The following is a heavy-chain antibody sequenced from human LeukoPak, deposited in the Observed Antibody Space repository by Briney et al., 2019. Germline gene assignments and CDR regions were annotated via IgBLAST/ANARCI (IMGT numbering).Heavy chain of an antibody. CDR3: ASAPGLPAAMYNWFDP. J-gene: IGHJ5*02. D-gene: IGHD2-2*01. CDR1: AGSISSSSYY. Sequence: SETLSLTCTVSAGSISSSSYYWGWLRQPPGKGLEWIGSIYYSGSTNYSPSLKSPVTISVDTSKNQFSLKLSSVTAADTAVYYCASAPGLPAAMYNWFDPWGQGTLVTVSS. CDR2: IYYSGST. V-gene: IGHV4-39*01.